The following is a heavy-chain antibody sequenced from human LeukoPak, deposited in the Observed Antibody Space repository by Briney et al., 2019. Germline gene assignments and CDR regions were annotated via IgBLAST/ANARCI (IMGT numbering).Heavy chain of an antibody. J-gene: IGHJ4*02. V-gene: IGHV1-69*06. CDR3: ARIGYYGSGSYYNSGFDY. Sequence: SVKVSCKASGGTFSSYAISWVRQAPGQGLEWMGRIILIFGTANYAQKFQGRVTITADKSTSTAYMELSSLRSEDTAVYYCARIGYYGSGSYYNSGFDYWGQGTLVTVSS. CDR2: IILIFGTA. D-gene: IGHD3-10*01. CDR1: GGTFSSYA.